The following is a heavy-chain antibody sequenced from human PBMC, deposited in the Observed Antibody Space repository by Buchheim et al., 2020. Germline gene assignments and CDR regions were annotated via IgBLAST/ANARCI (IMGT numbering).Heavy chain of an antibody. D-gene: IGHD3-3*02. CDR3: VRDSTFWSCDY. Sequence: QVQLVQSGAEVKKPGASVKISCKASGFIFSSYHIHWVRQAPGQGLEWMGIINPSDDSVIYAQTLQGRVTMTRDTSTSTVYMEFSSLRSEYTAVYYCVRDSTFWSCDYWGQGTL. CDR1: GFIFSSYH. V-gene: IGHV1-46*04. J-gene: IGHJ4*02. CDR2: INPSDDSV.